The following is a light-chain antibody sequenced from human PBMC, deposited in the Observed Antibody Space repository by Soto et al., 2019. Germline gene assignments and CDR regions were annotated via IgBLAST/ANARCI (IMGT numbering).Light chain of an antibody. CDR3: CSYAGSYTFVV. CDR2: DVT. V-gene: IGLV2-11*01. CDR1: SSDVGGYNY. J-gene: IGLJ2*01. Sequence: QSALTQPRSVSGSPGQSVTISCTGTSSDVGGYNYVSWYQHHPGKAPKLLIYDVTKRPSGVPDRFSGSKSGNMASLTISGLQAEDEADYYCCSYAGSYTFVVFGGGTKLTVL.